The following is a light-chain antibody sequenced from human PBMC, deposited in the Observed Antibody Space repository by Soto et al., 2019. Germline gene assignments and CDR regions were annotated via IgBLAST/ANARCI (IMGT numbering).Light chain of an antibody. CDR2: DAS. CDR3: QQYDKPFT. V-gene: IGKV1-33*01. CDR1: QDIGNF. Sequence: DTQMTQSPSSLSASLGDRVTITCQANQDIGNFLNWYQQKPGKAPEVLIYDASNLPPGVPSRLSGSGSGTHFAFTISSLQSEDLGTYYCQQYDKPFTFGPGTKVDIK. J-gene: IGKJ3*01.